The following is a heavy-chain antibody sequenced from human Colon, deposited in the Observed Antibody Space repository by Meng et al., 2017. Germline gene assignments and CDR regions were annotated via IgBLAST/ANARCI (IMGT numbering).Heavy chain of an antibody. CDR2: IRNKANNYAT. V-gene: IGHV3-73*01. CDR1: GFTFSDSA. D-gene: IGHD3-16*01. J-gene: IGHJ6*02. CDR3: AFGTTSFYFALDV. Sequence: GGSLRLSCAASGFTFSDSAMHWVRQASGKGLEWVGRIRNKANNYATAYGVSVKGRISIFRDDSRNTVYLQINGLKTEDTAVYCCAFGTTSFYFALDVWGQGTTVTVSS.